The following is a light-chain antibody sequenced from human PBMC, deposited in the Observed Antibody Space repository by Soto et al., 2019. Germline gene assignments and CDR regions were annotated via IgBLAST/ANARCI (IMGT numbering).Light chain of an antibody. CDR1: SSDVGGYNY. CDR2: EVT. Sequence: QSALTQPPSASGSPGQSVTISCTGTSSDVGGYNYVSWYRQYPGKAPKLIIYEVTKRPSGVPDRYSGSKSGNTASLTVSGLQAEDEADYYCTSYAGSKNFVVFGGGTKLTVL. CDR3: TSYAGSKNFVV. J-gene: IGLJ2*01. V-gene: IGLV2-8*01.